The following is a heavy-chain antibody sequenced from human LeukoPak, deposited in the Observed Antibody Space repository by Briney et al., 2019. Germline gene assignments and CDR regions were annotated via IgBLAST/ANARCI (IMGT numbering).Heavy chain of an antibody. CDR3: ARAPRLRFWARFVYYYYGMDV. J-gene: IGHJ6*02. CDR1: GGSISSSSYY. Sequence: KPSETLSLTCTVSGGSISSSSYYWGWIRQPPGKGLEWIGSIYYSGSTYYNPSLKSRVTISVDTSKNQFSLKLSSVTAADTAVYYCARAPRLRFWARFVYYYYGMDVWGQGTTVTVSS. CDR2: IYYSGST. V-gene: IGHV4-39*07. D-gene: IGHD3-3*01.